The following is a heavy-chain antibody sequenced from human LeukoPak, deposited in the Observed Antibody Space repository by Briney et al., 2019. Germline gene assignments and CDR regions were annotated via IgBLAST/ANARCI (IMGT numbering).Heavy chain of an antibody. Sequence: GGSLRLSCAASGFTFSSYAMSWVRQAPGKGLEWVSAISGSGGSTYYADSVKGRFTISRDDSKNTLYLQMNSLRAEDTAVYYCAKAPPLYDSSGYTTRFDYWGQGTLVTVSS. CDR3: AKAPPLYDSSGYTTRFDY. D-gene: IGHD3-22*01. CDR1: GFTFSSYA. CDR2: ISGSGGST. J-gene: IGHJ4*02. V-gene: IGHV3-23*01.